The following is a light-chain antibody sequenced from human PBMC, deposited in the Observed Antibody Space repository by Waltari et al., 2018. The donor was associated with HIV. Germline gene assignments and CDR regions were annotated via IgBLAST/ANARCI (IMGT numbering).Light chain of an antibody. CDR2: SNN. CDR1: SSNIGRNT. CDR3: ALWDDSLNGVL. Sequence: QSELSQPPSASGTPGQRVAISCSGSSSNIGRNTVNWYQQLPGTAPTPLIYSNNQRPSGVPDRFSGAKSGTSASLAITGLQSEDEADYYCALWDDSLNGVLFGGGTKLTVL. J-gene: IGLJ2*01. V-gene: IGLV1-44*01.